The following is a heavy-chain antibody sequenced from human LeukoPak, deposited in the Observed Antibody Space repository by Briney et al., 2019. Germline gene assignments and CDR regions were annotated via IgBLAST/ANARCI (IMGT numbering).Heavy chain of an antibody. CDR2: ISDIGSI. CDR1: GGSISAYS. D-gene: IGHD2-2*01. Sequence: PSETLSLTCTVSGGSISAYSWGWIRQPPGKGLEWIAYISDIGSINYNPSLKSRVTMSVDTSNNQFSLKLSSVTAADTAVYYCARDWYACASCTPPYHYNGMDVWGQGTTVTVSS. CDR3: ARDWYACASCTPPYHYNGMDV. V-gene: IGHV4-59*12. J-gene: IGHJ6*02.